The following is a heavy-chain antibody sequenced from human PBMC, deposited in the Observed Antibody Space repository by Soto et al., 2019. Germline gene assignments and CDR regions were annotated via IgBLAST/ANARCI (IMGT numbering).Heavy chain of an antibody. Sequence: QVQLVQSGAEEKKPGASVKVSCKASGYTFTNYAMHWVRQAPGQRLEWMGWINAGNGNTKYSQKFQGRVTITRDTSASTAYMELSSLTSEDTAVYHCASSATTADYYCGMDVWGQGTTVTVSS. J-gene: IGHJ6*02. CDR1: GYTFTNYA. CDR3: ASSATTADYYCGMDV. D-gene: IGHD1-26*01. V-gene: IGHV1-3*05. CDR2: INAGNGNT.